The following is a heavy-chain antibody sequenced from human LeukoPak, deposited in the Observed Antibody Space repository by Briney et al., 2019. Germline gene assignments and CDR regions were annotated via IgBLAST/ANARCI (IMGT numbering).Heavy chain of an antibody. CDR2: IIPIFGTA. CDR3: ATGLGALIAFDI. Sequence: SVKVSCKASGGTFSSYAISWVRQAPGQGLEWMGGIIPIFGTANYAQKFQGRVTITTDESTSTAYMELSSLRSEDTAVYYCATGLGALIAFDIWGQGTMVTVSS. V-gene: IGHV1-69*05. J-gene: IGHJ3*02. D-gene: IGHD1-26*01. CDR1: GGTFSSYA.